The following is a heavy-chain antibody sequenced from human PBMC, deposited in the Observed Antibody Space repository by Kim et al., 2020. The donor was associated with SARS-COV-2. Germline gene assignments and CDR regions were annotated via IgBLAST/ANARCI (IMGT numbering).Heavy chain of an antibody. CDR2: IRGSGGRT. D-gene: IGHD3-10*01. J-gene: IGHJ6*01. CDR1: GFTFASYA. V-gene: IGHV3-23*01. Sequence: GGSLRLSCAASGFTFASYAMSWVRQAPGKGLEWVSGIRGSGGRTYYADSVKGRFTISRDNSKSTLYLQMNSLRAEDTAVYYCAGGSGSWIYYYYGMDVWG. CDR3: AGGSGSWIYYYYGMDV.